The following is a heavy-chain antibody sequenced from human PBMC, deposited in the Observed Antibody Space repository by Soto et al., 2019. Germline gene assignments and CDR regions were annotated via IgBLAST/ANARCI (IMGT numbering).Heavy chain of an antibody. V-gene: IGHV3-30-3*01. CDR3: ARTGLLHGMDV. D-gene: IGHD2-15*01. Sequence: QVQLVESGGGVVQPGRSLRLSCAASGFTFSSYAMHWVRQAPGKGLEGVAIISYDGSNKYYADSVKGRFTISRDNSKNTLYLQMNSLRAEDTAVFYCARTGLLHGMDVWGQGTTVTVSS. J-gene: IGHJ6*02. CDR2: ISYDGSNK. CDR1: GFTFSSYA.